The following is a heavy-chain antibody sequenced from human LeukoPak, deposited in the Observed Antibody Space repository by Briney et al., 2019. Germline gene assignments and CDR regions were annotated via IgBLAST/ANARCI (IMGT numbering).Heavy chain of an antibody. CDR3: SREMGGYQLLKNFDF. CDR2: TQYDGIVE. V-gene: IGHV3-30*02. J-gene: IGHJ4*02. CDR1: GFRFSDYG. D-gene: IGHD2-2*01. Sequence: PGGSLRLSCAASGFRFSDYGMHWVRQAPGKGPEWVAYTQYDGIVEIHADSVKGRFTISRDNSKNTLSLQMNSLRIEDTAVYYCSREMGGYQLLKNFDFWGQGTLVTVSS.